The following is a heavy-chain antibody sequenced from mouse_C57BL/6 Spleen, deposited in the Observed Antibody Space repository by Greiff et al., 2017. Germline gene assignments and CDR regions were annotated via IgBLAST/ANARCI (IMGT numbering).Heavy chain of an antibody. CDR3: ARHYGSSYGFGY. D-gene: IGHD1-1*01. J-gene: IGHJ2*01. V-gene: IGHV1-69*01. CDR1: GYTFTSYW. Sequence: QVQLQQPGAELVMPGASVKLSCKASGYTFTSYWMHWVKQRPGQGLEWIGEIDPSDSYTNYNQKFKGKSTLTVDKSSSTAYMQLSSLTSEDSAVYYCARHYGSSYGFGYRGQGTTLTVSS. CDR2: IDPSDSYT.